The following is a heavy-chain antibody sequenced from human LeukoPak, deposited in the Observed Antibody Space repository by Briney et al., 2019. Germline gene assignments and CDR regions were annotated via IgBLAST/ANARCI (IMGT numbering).Heavy chain of an antibody. J-gene: IGHJ4*02. CDR3: AREGRYGDYAGY. V-gene: IGHV1-69*05. CDR1: GGTFSSYA. D-gene: IGHD4-17*01. CDR2: IIPIFGTA. Sequence: SVKVSCKASGGTFSSYAISWVRQAPGQGLEWMGGIIPIFGTANYAQKFQGRVTITRDTSASTAYMELSSLRSEDTAVYYCAREGRYGDYAGYWGQGTLVTVSS.